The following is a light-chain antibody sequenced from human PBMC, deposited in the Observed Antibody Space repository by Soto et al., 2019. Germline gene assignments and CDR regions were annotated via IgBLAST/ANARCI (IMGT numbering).Light chain of an antibody. CDR2: AAS. V-gene: IGKV1-9*01. J-gene: IGKJ1*01. CDR1: QGIKTY. Sequence: DIQLTQSPSCLSASVGDRKTLPFRDSQGIKTYLAWYPPTPGKAPKLLIYAASTLQSGVPSRFSGSGAGTECTRTISSLQPEDVETDFCQQLNSYTRTFGQGTKVDIK. CDR3: QQLNSYTRT.